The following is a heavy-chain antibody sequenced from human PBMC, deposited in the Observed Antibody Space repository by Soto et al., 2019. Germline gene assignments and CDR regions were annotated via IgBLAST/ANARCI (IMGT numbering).Heavy chain of an antibody. CDR2: IYPGDSDT. V-gene: IGHV5-51*01. CDR1: GYSFTSYW. CDR3: AIAAAGTSLMSY. D-gene: IGHD6-13*01. Sequence: GESLKISCKGSGYSFTSYWIGWVRQMPGKGLEWMGFIYPGDSDTRYSPSFQGQVTISADKSNSTAYRQWSSLKASDPAMYYCAIAAAGTSLMSYWGQGTLVTVSS. J-gene: IGHJ4*02.